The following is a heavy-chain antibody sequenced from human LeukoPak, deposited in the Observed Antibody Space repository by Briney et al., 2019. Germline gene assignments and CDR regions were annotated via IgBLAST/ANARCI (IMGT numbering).Heavy chain of an antibody. Sequence: PGGSLRLSCAASGFTFSSYEMNWVRQAPGNGLEWVSYISGSGSAIYYADSVRGRFTISRDNAKSSLYLQMNSLRAEDTAVYYCARGPGLGYSTTYYDYWGQGTLVTVSS. CDR2: ISGSGSAI. J-gene: IGHJ4*02. CDR3: ARGPGLGYSTTYYDY. V-gene: IGHV3-48*03. D-gene: IGHD6-13*01. CDR1: GFTFSSYE.